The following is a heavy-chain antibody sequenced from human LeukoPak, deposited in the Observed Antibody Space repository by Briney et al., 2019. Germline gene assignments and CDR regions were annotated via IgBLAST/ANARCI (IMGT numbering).Heavy chain of an antibody. J-gene: IGHJ4*02. CDR2: ISSSSSYI. CDR1: GFTFSSYS. CDR3: ARDRNGGSARRYFDY. Sequence: GGSLRLSCAASGFTFSSYSMNWVRQAPGKGLEWVSSISSSSSYIYYADSVKGRFTISRDNAKNSLYLQMNSLRAEDTAVYYCARDRNGGSARRYFDYWGQGTLVTVSS. D-gene: IGHD3-16*01. V-gene: IGHV3-21*01.